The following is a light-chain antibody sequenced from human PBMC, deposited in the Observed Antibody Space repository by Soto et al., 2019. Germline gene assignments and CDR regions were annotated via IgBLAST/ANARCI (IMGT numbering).Light chain of an antibody. V-gene: IGLV1-51*02. CDR2: ENN. CDR3: GTWDIRMNINWV. CDR1: TSNIGNNY. J-gene: IGLJ3*02. Sequence: QSALTQPPSVSAAPGQTVTISCSGSTSNIGNNYVSWYQHLPGTAPRLLIFENNKRRSGIPDRFSGSKSGTSATLAITGLQIGDDADYYCGTWDIRMNINWVFGGGTKLTVL.